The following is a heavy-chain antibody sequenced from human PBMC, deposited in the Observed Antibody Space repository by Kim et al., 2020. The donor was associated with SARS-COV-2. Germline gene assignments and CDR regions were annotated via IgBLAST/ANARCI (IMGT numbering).Heavy chain of an antibody. V-gene: IGHV6-1*01. D-gene: IGHD5-12*01. CDR1: GDSVSSNSAA. Sequence: SQALSLTCAISGDSVSSNSAAWNWIRQSPSRGLEWLGRTYYRSKWYNDYAVSVKSRITINPDTSKNQFSLQLNSVTPEDTAVYCCARERDYSGYDSNFDYWGQGTLVTVSS. CDR2: TYYRSKWYN. CDR3: ARERDYSGYDSNFDY. J-gene: IGHJ4*02.